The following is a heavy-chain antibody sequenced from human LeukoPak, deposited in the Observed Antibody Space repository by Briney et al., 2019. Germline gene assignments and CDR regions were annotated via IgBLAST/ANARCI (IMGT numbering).Heavy chain of an antibody. CDR3: ARGSAVAQSSF. J-gene: IGHJ4*02. Sequence: ASVKVSCKASGYTFTNYYMHWVRQAPGQGFEWMGIINPSGGSTTYAQKFQGRVTVTRDTSTSTVYMELSSLRSEDTAVYYCARGSAVAQSSFWGQGTLVIASS. V-gene: IGHV1-46*01. CDR2: INPSGGST. CDR1: GYTFTNYY. D-gene: IGHD6-19*01.